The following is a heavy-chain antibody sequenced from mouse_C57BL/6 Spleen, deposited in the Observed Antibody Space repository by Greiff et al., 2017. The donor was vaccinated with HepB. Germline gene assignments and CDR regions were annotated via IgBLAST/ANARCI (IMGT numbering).Heavy chain of an antibody. CDR3: ARGMVTTGYYAMDY. D-gene: IGHD2-2*01. V-gene: IGHV5-17*01. CDR2: ISSGSSTI. Sequence: EVMLVESGGGLVKPGGSLKLSCAASGFTFSDYGMHWVRQAPEKGLEWVAYISSGSSTIYYADTVKGRFTISRDNAKNTLFLQMTSLRSEDTAMYYCARGMVTTGYYAMDYWGQGTSGTVSS. CDR1: GFTFSDYG. J-gene: IGHJ4*01.